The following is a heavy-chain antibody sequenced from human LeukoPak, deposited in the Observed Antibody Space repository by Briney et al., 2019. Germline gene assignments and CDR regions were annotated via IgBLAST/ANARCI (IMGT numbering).Heavy chain of an antibody. CDR3: ASYYESYFDY. J-gene: IGHJ4*02. V-gene: IGHV3-21*04. CDR2: ISSSSAYI. Sequence: GGSLRLSCAASGFTFSSYSMNWVRQAPGKGLEWVSSISSSSAYINYADSVKGRFTISRDNAKNSLYLQMSSLRAEDTAVYYCASYYESYFDYWGQGTLVTVSS. CDR1: GFTFSSYS. D-gene: IGHD2/OR15-2a*01.